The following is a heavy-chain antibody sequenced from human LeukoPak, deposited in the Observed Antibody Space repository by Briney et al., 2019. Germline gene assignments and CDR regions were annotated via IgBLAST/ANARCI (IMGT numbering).Heavy chain of an antibody. CDR2: ISYDGSNK. V-gene: IGHV3-30*04. Sequence: GGSLRLSCAASGFTFSSYAMHWVRQAPGKGLEWVAVISYDGSNKYYADSVKGRFTISRDNSKNTLYLQMNSLRAEDTAVYYCARDRGLWFGELWFPHNYYYGMDVWGQGTTVTVSS. CDR1: GFTFSSYA. J-gene: IGHJ6*02. D-gene: IGHD3-10*01. CDR3: ARDRGLWFGELWFPHNYYYGMDV.